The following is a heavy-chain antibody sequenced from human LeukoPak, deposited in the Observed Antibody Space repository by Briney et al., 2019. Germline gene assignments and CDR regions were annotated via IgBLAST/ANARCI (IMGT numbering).Heavy chain of an antibody. CDR2: ISYDGSNK. CDR3: AKEPRRDGYNYLDY. V-gene: IGHV3-30*18. J-gene: IGHJ4*02. CDR1: GFTFSSYG. Sequence: GRSLSLSCAASGFTFSSYGMHWVRQAPGKGLEWVAVISYDGSNKYYADSVKGRFTISRDNSKNTLYLQMNSLRAEDTAVYYCAKEPRRDGYNYLDYWGQGTLVTVSS. D-gene: IGHD5-24*01.